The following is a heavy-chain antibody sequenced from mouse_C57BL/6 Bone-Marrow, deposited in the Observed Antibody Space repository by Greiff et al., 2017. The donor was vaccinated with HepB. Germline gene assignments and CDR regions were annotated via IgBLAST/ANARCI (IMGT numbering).Heavy chain of an antibody. CDR2: IYPGSGST. CDR3: ARAYYGHY. J-gene: IGHJ2*01. V-gene: IGHV1-55*01. D-gene: IGHD2-10*01. Sequence: VQLQQPGAELVKPGASVKMSCKASGYTFTSYWITWVKQRPGQGLEWVGDIYPGSGSTNYNEKLKSKATLAVDTSSSTAYMQRSSLTSEDSAVYECARAYYGHYWGQGTTLTVSS. CDR1: GYTFTSYW.